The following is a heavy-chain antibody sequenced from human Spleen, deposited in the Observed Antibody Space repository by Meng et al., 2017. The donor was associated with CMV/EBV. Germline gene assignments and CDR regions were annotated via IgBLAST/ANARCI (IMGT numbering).Heavy chain of an antibody. CDR3: ATYDFWSGYYYFDN. CDR2: ISSSSSYI. Sequence: GESLKISCAASGFTFSSYSMNWVRQAPGKGLEWVSSISSSSSYIYYADSVKGRFTISRDNAKNSLYLQMNSLRAEDTAVYYCATYDFWSGYYYFDNWGQGTLVTVSS. CDR1: GFTFSSYS. J-gene: IGHJ4*02. D-gene: IGHD3-3*01. V-gene: IGHV3-21*04.